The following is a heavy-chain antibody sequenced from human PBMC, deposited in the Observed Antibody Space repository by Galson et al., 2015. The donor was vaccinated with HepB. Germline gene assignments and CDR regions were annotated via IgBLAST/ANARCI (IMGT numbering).Heavy chain of an antibody. CDR1: GGSFSGYY. D-gene: IGHD3-10*01. CDR3: ARGRGSYYGSGIVGY. J-gene: IGHJ4*02. CDR2: INHSGST. V-gene: IGHV4-34*01. Sequence: LSLTCAVYGGSFSGYYWSWIRQPPGKGLEWIGEINHSGSTNYNPSLKSRVTISVDTSKNQFSLKLSSVTAADTAVYYCARGRGSYYGSGIVGYWGEGTLVTVSS.